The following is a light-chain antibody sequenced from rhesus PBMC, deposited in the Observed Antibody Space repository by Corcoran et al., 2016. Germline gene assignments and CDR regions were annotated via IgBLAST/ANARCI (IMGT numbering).Light chain of an antibody. V-gene: IGKV1-21*01. J-gene: IGKJ1*01. Sequence: DIQMTQSPSSLSASVGDRVTIPCRASQVISSWLAWYQQKPGKAPKLLIYKASSLQSGVPSRFGGNGSGTDFTITISRLQPEDFATYYCQKDNSAHRTFGQGTKVEIK. CDR3: QKDNSAHRT. CDR1: QVISSW. CDR2: KAS.